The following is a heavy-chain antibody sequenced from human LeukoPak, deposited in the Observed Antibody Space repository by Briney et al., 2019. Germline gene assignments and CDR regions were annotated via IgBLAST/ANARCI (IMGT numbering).Heavy chain of an antibody. CDR1: GFTFSSYA. Sequence: PGGSLRLSCAASGFTFSSYAMSWVRQAPGKGLEWVSAISGSGGSTYYADSVKGRFTISRDNSKNTLYLQMTSLRAEYTGVYYCATADIEVESGMDVWGQGTTVTVSS. CDR3: ATADIEVESGMDV. V-gene: IGHV3-23*01. J-gene: IGHJ6*02. D-gene: IGHD2-21*01. CDR2: ISGSGGST.